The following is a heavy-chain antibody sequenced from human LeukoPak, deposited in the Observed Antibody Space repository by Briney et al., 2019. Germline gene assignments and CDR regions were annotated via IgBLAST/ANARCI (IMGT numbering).Heavy chain of an antibody. J-gene: IGHJ3*02. Sequence: ASVKVSCKASGYTFTSYDINWVRQATGQGLEWMGWMNPNRGNTGYAQKFQGRVTMTRNTSISTAYMELSSLRSEDTAVYYCARGNWNYVPAFDIWGQGTMVTVSS. CDR1: GYTFTSYD. CDR3: ARGNWNYVPAFDI. V-gene: IGHV1-8*01. D-gene: IGHD1-7*01. CDR2: MNPNRGNT.